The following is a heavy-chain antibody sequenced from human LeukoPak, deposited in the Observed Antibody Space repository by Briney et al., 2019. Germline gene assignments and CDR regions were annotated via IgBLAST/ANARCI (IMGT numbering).Heavy chain of an antibody. D-gene: IGHD3-10*01. CDR1: GGSISSGGYS. CDR3: ASRVPGAFDI. CDR2: IYHSGST. Sequence: SQTLSLTCAVSGGSISSGGYSWSWIRQPPGKGLEWIGYIYHSGSTYYNPSLKSRVTISVDRSKNQFSLKLSSVTAADTAVYYCASRVPGAFDIWGQGTMVTVSS. V-gene: IGHV4-30-2*01. J-gene: IGHJ3*02.